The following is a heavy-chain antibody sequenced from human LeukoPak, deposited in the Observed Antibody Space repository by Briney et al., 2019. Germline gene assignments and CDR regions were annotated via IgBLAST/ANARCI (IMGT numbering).Heavy chain of an antibody. V-gene: IGHV4-59*12. CDR3: ARDLEGTGYKGRVAYYYYMDV. CDR2: ISYIGST. Sequence: SETLSLTCTVSGGSISGYYWTWIRQPPGKGLEWIGYISYIGSTNYNPSLKSRVTISVDTSKNQFSLKLSSVTAADTAVYYCARDLEGTGYKGRVAYYYYMDVWGKGTTVTVSS. D-gene: IGHD3/OR15-3a*01. CDR1: GGSISGYY. J-gene: IGHJ6*03.